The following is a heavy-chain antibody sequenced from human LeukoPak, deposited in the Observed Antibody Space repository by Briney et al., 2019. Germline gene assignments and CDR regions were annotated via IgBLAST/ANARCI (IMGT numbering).Heavy chain of an antibody. J-gene: IGHJ3*02. CDR3: ATDHAVGATLLLDAFDI. V-gene: IGHV1-24*01. D-gene: IGHD1-26*01. CDR1: GYTLIELS. Sequence: ASVKVSCKVSGYTLIELSMHWVRQAPGKGLEWMGGFDPEDGETIYAQKFQGRVTMTEDTSTDAAYMELSSLRSEDTAVYYCATDHAVGATLLLDAFDIWGQGTMVTVSS. CDR2: FDPEDGET.